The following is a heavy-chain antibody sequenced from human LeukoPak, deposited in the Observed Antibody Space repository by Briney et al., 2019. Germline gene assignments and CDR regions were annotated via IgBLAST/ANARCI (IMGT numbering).Heavy chain of an antibody. CDR2: INPNSGGT. V-gene: IGHV1-2*02. Sequence: ASVKVSCKASGYTFTGYYMHWVRQAPGQGLEWMGWINPNSGGTNYAQKFQGRVTMTRDTSISTAYMELSRLRSDDTAVYYCARGRPYYYGSGSYNPVGYWGQGTLVTVSS. D-gene: IGHD3-10*01. J-gene: IGHJ4*02. CDR1: GYTFTGYY. CDR3: ARGRPYYYGSGSYNPVGY.